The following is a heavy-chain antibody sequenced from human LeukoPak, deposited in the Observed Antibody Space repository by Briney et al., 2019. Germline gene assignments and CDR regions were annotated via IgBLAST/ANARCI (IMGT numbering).Heavy chain of an antibody. Sequence: SQTLSLTCAISGDSVSSNSAAWNWIRQSPSRGLEWLGRTYYRSKWYNDYAISVKSRIIINPDTSKNQFSLQLNSVTPEDMAVYYCARVGDSSGYYSFDYWGQGTLVTVSS. V-gene: IGHV6-1*01. CDR2: TYYRSKWYN. CDR1: GDSVSSNSAA. D-gene: IGHD3-22*01. CDR3: ARVGDSSGYYSFDY. J-gene: IGHJ4*02.